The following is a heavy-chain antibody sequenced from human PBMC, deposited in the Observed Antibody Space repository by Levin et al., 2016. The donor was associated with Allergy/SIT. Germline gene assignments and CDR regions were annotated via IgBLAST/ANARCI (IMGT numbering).Heavy chain of an antibody. D-gene: IGHD2-8*02. CDR3: ARETAGDLDY. V-gene: IGHV1-46*01. CDR2: INPGSDTK. J-gene: IGHJ4*02. Sequence: WVRQAPGQGLEWMGIINPGSDTKIYAQKFQGRGTMTRDTSTSTVYMELSSLRSEDTAVYYCARETAGDLDYWGQGTPVTVSS.